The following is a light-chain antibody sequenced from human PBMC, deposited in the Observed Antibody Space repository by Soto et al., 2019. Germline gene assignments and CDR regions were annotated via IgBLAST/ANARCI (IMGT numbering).Light chain of an antibody. CDR1: SSNIGAGYD. V-gene: IGLV1-40*01. CDR2: GNS. J-gene: IGLJ1*01. CDR3: QSYDSSLSGYV. Sequence: QSVLTQPPSVSGAPGQRVTNSCTGSSSNIGAGYDVHWYQQLPGTAHKLLIYGNSNRPSGVPDRFSGSKSGTSASLAITGLQAEDEADYYCQSYDSSLSGYVFGTGTKLTVL.